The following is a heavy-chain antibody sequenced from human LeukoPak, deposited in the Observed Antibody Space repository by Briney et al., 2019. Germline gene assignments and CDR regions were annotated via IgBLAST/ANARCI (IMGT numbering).Heavy chain of an antibody. CDR1: GFTLSNYA. Sequence: GGSLRLSCAASGFTLSNYAMTWVRQAPGKGLEWVSVISGSSLTTYYADSVKGRFTISRDNSKNTVYLQMNSLRAEDTAVYYCAKDRTGYYDTSPDFDYWGQGTLVTVSS. D-gene: IGHD3-22*01. CDR3: AKDRTGYYDTSPDFDY. V-gene: IGHV3-23*01. CDR2: ISGSSLTT. J-gene: IGHJ4*02.